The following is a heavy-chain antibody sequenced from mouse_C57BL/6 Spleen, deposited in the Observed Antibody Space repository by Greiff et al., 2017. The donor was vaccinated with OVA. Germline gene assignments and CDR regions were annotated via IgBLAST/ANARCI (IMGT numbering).Heavy chain of an antibody. CDR1: GYTFTSYW. CDR3: ARYYYGSSFYAMDY. J-gene: IGHJ4*01. Sequence: QVQLQQPGAELVKPGASVKLSCKASGYTFTSYWMHWVKQRPGQGLEWIGMIHPNSGSTNYNEKFKSKATLNVDKSSSTAYMQLSSLTSEDSAVYYCARYYYGSSFYAMDYWGQGTSVTVSS. CDR2: IHPNSGST. D-gene: IGHD1-1*01. V-gene: IGHV1-64*01.